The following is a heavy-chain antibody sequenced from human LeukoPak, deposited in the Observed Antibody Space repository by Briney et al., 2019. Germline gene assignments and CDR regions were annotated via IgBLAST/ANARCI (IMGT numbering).Heavy chain of an antibody. CDR3: ARDKGPLVVVAATGVFDP. CDR2: MNPRNGNT. CDR1: GFTFTNYD. D-gene: IGHD2-15*01. J-gene: IGHJ5*02. V-gene: IGHV1-8*01. Sequence: ASVKVSCKASGFTFTNYDINWVRQATGQGLEWIGWMNPRNGNTGYAQKFQGRVTITADESTSTAYMELSSLRSEDTAVYYCARDKGPLVVVAATGVFDPWGQGTLVTVSS.